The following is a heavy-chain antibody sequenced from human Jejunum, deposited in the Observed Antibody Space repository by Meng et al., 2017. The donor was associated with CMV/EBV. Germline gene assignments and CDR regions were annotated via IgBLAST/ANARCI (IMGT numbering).Heavy chain of an antibody. CDR3: AGGNDYGDY. D-gene: IGHD3-16*01. CDR1: GFTFSAFG. V-gene: IGHV3-30*02. Sequence: QVSLVESGGGVVQPGGSLSLSCVAFGFTFSAFGMHWVRQAPGKGLESVKYIRYDGNNKYYADSVKGRFTISRDNSKNTVYLQMNSLRVEDTAVYYCAGGNDYGDYWGQGSLVTVSS. CDR2: IRYDGNNK. J-gene: IGHJ4*02.